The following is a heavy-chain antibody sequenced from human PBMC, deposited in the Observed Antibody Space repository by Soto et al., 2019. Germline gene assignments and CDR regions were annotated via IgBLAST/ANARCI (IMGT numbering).Heavy chain of an antibody. J-gene: IGHJ6*02. Sequence: GASVKVSCKASGYSFTTYGITWVRQAPGQGLKWIGWISTYNGNTDYAQKEQGRITMTTNTYTTTTYMELRSLKSDDTAYYYCARVGLGSRYYKNGMDVWGQGTRVTVSS. V-gene: IGHV1-18*01. CDR2: ISTYNGNT. CDR3: ARVGLGSRYYKNGMDV. CDR1: GYSFTTYG.